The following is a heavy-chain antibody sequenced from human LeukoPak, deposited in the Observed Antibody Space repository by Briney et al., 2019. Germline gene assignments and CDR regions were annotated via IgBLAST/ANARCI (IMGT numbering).Heavy chain of an antibody. V-gene: IGHV1-24*01. CDR1: GYTLTELS. Sequence: ASVKVSCKVSGYTLTELSMHWVRQAPGKGLEWMGGFDPEDGETIYAQKFQGRVTMTEDTSTDTAYMELSSLRSEDTAVYYCATTAAFWCGYTHFDYWGQGTLVTVSS. J-gene: IGHJ4*02. D-gene: IGHD3-3*01. CDR3: ATTAAFWCGYTHFDY. CDR2: FDPEDGET.